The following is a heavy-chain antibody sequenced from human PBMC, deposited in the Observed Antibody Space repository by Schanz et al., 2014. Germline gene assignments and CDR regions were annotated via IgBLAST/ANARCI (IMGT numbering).Heavy chain of an antibody. J-gene: IGHJ4*02. CDR1: GFTFSSYS. V-gene: IGHV3-74*01. CDR2: TSHDGSFT. Sequence: EVQLVESGGGLVQPGGSLRLSCAASGFTFSSYSMNWVRQAPGKGLVWVSRTSHDGSFTTFADSVKGRFTISRDNARNTLYLQMNSLRAEDTAVYYCTRDTDYHFDYWGQGTLVTVSS. CDR3: TRDTDYHFDY. D-gene: IGHD4-17*01.